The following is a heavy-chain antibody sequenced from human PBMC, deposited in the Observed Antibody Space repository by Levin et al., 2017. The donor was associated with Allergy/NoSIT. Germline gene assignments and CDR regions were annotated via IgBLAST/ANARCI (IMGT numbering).Heavy chain of an antibody. CDR1: GFTFSNYG. V-gene: IGHV3-30*18. D-gene: IGHD4-17*01. Sequence: SCAASGFTFSNYGMQWVRQAPGKGLEWVAVVSHDGNVKYYLDSVKGRFTISRDDSTNTLCLQMNSLRTEDTAVYYCAKETTVKTATTLDYWGQGTLVTVSS. CDR3: AKETTVKTATTLDY. CDR2: VSHDGNVK. J-gene: IGHJ4*02.